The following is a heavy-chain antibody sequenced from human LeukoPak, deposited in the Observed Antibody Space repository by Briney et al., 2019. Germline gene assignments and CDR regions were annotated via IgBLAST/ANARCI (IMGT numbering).Heavy chain of an antibody. CDR2: IDSDGYST. D-gene: IGHD4/OR15-4a*01. Sequence: GGSLRLSCAASGFTFSSGFTFSTYWMHWVRQAPGKGLVWVSRIDSDGYSTNYADSVKGRFTISRDNAKNTLYLQMNSLRAEDTAVYFCAREVRGTYLDYWGQGTLVTVSS. V-gene: IGHV3-74*01. CDR3: AREVRGTYLDY. CDR1: GFTFSSGFTFSTYW. J-gene: IGHJ4*02.